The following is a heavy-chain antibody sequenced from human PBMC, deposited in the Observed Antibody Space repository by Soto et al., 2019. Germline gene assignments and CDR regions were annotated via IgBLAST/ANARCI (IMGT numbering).Heavy chain of an antibody. V-gene: IGHV1-46*03. D-gene: IGHD3-9*01. Sequence: ASVKVSCKASGYTFTSYYMHWVRQAPGQGLEWMGIINPSGGSTSYAQKFQGRVTMTRDTSTSTVYMELSSLRSEDTAVYYCAIRPLDYDILTGYYRLEQDFDDWGQGTLVTVSS. CDR3: AIRPLDYDILTGYYRLEQDFDD. CDR1: GYTFTSYY. J-gene: IGHJ4*02. CDR2: INPSGGST.